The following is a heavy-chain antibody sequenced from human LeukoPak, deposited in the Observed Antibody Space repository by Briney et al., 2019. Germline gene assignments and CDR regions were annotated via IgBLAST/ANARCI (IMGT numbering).Heavy chain of an antibody. CDR2: ISSSSSYI. D-gene: IGHD3-10*01. CDR1: GFTFSSYS. V-gene: IGHV3-21*04. Sequence: GGSLRLSCAASGFTFSSYSMNWVRQAPGKGLEWVSSISSSSSYIYYADSVKGRFTISRDNAKNSLYLQIDSLGAGDTAVYYCARGRVWFGDPNGGEYYYYYYYMDVWGKGTTVTISS. CDR3: ARGRVWFGDPNGGEYYYYYYYMDV. J-gene: IGHJ6*03.